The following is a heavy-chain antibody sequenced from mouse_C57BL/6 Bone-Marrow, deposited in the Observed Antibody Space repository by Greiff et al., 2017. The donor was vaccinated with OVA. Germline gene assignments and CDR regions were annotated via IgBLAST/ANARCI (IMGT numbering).Heavy chain of an antibody. CDR1: GYTFTSYW. V-gene: IGHV1-64*01. D-gene: IGHD1-1*01. Sequence: VQLQQSGAELVKPGASVKLSCKASGYTFTSYWMHWVKQRPGQGLEWIGMIHPTSGSTNYNEKFKSKATLTVDKSSSTAYMQLSSLTSEDSAVYYCARPPHYYGSSPFAYWGQGTLVTVSA. CDR3: ARPPHYYGSSPFAY. CDR2: IHPTSGST. J-gene: IGHJ3*01.